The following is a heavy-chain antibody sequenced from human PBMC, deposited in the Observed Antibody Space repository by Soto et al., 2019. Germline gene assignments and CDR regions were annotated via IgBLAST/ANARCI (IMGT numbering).Heavy chain of an antibody. Sequence: SETLSLTCTVPGGSISNFYWRWIRQPPGKGLEWIGYVYYTGSTSYNPSLKRRVTFSADSSRGQFSLRLNSVTAADTAVYYCARTVLGPDLLADSFVDYYYYMDVWGQGTTVTVSS. J-gene: IGHJ6*03. CDR1: GGSISNFY. V-gene: IGHV4-59*08. CDR3: ARTVLGPDLLADSFVDYYYYMDV. D-gene: IGHD3-9*01. CDR2: VYYTGST.